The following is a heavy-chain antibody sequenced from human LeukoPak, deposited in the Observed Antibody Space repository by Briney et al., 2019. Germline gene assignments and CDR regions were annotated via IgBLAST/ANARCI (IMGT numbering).Heavy chain of an antibody. CDR2: INPTGGNT. CDR1: GYIFINYW. V-gene: IGHV1-46*01. D-gene: IGHD3-22*01. Sequence: EASVKVSCKASGYIFINYWMYWVRQAPGQGLEWMGLINPTGGNTNFAQNFQGRVTMTRDMSTSTVYMELRRLGSEDTAVYYCARGPHLRTYDSSSPAALDFWGQGTMVTVSS. CDR3: ARGPHLRTYDSSSPAALDF. J-gene: IGHJ3*01.